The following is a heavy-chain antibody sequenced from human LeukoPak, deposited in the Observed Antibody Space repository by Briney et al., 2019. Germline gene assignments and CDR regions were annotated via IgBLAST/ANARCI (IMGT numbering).Heavy chain of an antibody. J-gene: IGHJ4*02. CDR2: IYTRGST. V-gene: IGHV4-4*07. CDR1: AGSISSYY. Sequence: SETLSLTCTVSAGSISSYYWSWIRQPAGKGLEWIRRIYTRGSTNYNPSLKSRVTMSVDTSKNQFSLKLSSVTAADTAVYYCARGVPAYYYDSSGYYFDYWGQGTLVTVSS. D-gene: IGHD3-22*01. CDR3: ARGVPAYYYDSSGYYFDY.